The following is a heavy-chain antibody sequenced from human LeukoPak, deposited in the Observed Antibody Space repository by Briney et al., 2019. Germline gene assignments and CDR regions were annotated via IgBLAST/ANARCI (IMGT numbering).Heavy chain of an antibody. D-gene: IGHD4-17*01. J-gene: IGHJ4*02. Sequence: ASVKVSCKASGYTYTNYGISWVRQTPGQRLEWMGWISANNGDTDYAQSLQGRVTLTTETSTNTAYMELRSLTSDDTAVYYCARDIAVTNFDYWGQGTLVTVSS. CDR3: ARDIAVTNFDY. V-gene: IGHV1-18*01. CDR2: ISANNGDT. CDR1: GYTYTNYG.